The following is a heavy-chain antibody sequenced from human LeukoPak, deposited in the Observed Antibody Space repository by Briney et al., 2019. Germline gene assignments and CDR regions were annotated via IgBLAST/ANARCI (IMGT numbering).Heavy chain of an antibody. CDR3: AKDQGKWELLRGAFDY. CDR1: GFTFSSYG. CDR2: IRYDGSNK. J-gene: IGHJ4*02. D-gene: IGHD1-26*01. Sequence: GGSLRLSCAASGFTFSSYGMHWVRQAPGKGLEWVAFIRYDGSNKYYADSVKGRFTISRDNSKNTLYLQMNSLRAEDTAVYYCAKDQGKWELLRGAFDYWGQGTLVTVSS. V-gene: IGHV3-30*02.